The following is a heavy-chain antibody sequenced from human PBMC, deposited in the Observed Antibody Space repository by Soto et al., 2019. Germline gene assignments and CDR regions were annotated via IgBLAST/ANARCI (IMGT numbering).Heavy chain of an antibody. D-gene: IGHD5-12*01. CDR2: ISYDGSNK. CDR3: AKDAFMTPQRWLQLGYFDY. V-gene: IGHV3-30*18. CDR1: GFTFSSYG. J-gene: IGHJ4*02. Sequence: QVQLVESGGGVVQPGRSLRLSCAASGFTFSSYGMHWVRQAPGKGLEWVAVISYDGSNKYYADSVKGRFTISRDNSKNTLYLQMNSLRAEDTAVYYCAKDAFMTPQRWLQLGYFDYWGQGTLVTVSS.